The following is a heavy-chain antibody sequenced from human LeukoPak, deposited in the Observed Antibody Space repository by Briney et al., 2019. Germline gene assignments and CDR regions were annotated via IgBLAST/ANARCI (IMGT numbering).Heavy chain of an antibody. CDR3: VRYTGWFYFDY. D-gene: IGHD6-19*01. V-gene: IGHV6-1*01. CDR1: GDSVSTNTAA. Sequence: SQTLSLTCAISGDSVSTNTAAWSWIRQSPSRGLEWLGRTYYRSKWYSDYAVSVRGRITIDPDTSKYQFSLQLTSVTPEDTAVYYCVRYTGWFYFDYWGQGTLVTVSS. J-gene: IGHJ4*02. CDR2: TYYRSKWYS.